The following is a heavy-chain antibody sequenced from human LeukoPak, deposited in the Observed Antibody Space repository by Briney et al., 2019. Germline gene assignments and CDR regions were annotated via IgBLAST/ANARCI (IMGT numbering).Heavy chain of an antibody. CDR1: GYTLTELS. V-gene: IGHV1-24*01. CDR3: ATEGCSGGSCQFDY. D-gene: IGHD2-15*01. CDR2: FDPEDGET. J-gene: IGHJ4*02. Sequence: ASVKVSCKVSGYTLTELSMHWVRQAPGKGLERMGGFDPEDGETIYAQKFQGRVTMTEDTSTGTAYMELSSLRSEDTAVYYCATEGCSGGSCQFDYWGQGTLVTVSS.